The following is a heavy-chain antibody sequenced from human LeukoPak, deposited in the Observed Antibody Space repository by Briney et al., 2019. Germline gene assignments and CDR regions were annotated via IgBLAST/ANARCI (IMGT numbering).Heavy chain of an antibody. CDR1: GYTFTSYG. CDR3: ARDHGANYYGSESR. Sequence: ASVKVSCKASGYTFTSYGISWVRQAPGQGLEWMGWISAYNGNTNYAQKLQGRVTMTTDTSTSTAYMELRSLRSDDTAVYYCARDHGANYYGSESRWGQGTLVTVSS. D-gene: IGHD3-10*01. V-gene: IGHV1-18*01. CDR2: ISAYNGNT. J-gene: IGHJ4*02.